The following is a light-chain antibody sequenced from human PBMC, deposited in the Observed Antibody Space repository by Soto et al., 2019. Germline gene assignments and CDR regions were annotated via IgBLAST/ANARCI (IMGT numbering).Light chain of an antibody. Sequence: IQSPSSLSASVGDRVTITCRASQGINTFLAWYQQKAGKAPKLLIYAASTLQSGVPSRFSGSGSGTDFTLTISSLQSEDFATYYCQQLNSYPITFGQGTRLEIK. J-gene: IGKJ5*01. CDR3: QQLNSYPIT. V-gene: IGKV1-9*01. CDR1: QGINTF. CDR2: AAS.